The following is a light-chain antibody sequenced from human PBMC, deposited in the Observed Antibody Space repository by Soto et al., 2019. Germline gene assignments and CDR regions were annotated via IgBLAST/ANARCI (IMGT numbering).Light chain of an antibody. Sequence: DIQMTQSPSTLSASVGDRVTITCRASQSISSWLAWYQQKPGKAPKLLIYDASSLESGVPSRFSGSGSGTEFTLTMSSLQTDDFAPYSCQQYNSYSSFPFGPGTKVDIK. J-gene: IGKJ3*01. V-gene: IGKV1-5*01. CDR2: DAS. CDR1: QSISSW. CDR3: QQYNSYSSFP.